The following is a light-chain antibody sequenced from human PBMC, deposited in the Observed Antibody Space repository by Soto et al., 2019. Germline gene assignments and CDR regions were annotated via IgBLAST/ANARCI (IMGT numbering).Light chain of an antibody. CDR2: DAS. CDR3: HQRSNWPGT. J-gene: IGKJ3*01. CDR1: KSVSSY. Sequence: EIVLTQSPATLSLSPGERATLSCRASKSVSSYLAWYQQKPGQAPRLLIYDASNRATGIPARFSGSGSGTDFTLSISSLEPEDFAVYYCHQRSNWPGTFGPGTKVDIK. V-gene: IGKV3-11*01.